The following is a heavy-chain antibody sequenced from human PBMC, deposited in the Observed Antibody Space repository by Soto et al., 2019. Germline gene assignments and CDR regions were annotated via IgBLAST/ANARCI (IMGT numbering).Heavy chain of an antibody. CDR2: IYHSGST. CDR1: GGSVSSTNW. V-gene: IGHV4-4*02. CDR3: ARDRAVSARGSFDY. D-gene: IGHD6-19*01. J-gene: IGHJ4*02. Sequence: QVQLQESGPGLVEPSGTLSLTCAVSGGSVSSTNWWSWVRQPPGKGLEWIGEIYHSGSTYNNPSLKSRVNISVDKSKNQFSLRLSSVTAADTAVYFCARDRAVSARGSFDYWGQGTLVTVSS.